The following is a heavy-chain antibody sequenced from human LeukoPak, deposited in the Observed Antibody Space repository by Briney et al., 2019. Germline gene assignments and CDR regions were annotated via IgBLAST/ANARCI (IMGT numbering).Heavy chain of an antibody. CDR3: AKEPTAAVTY. J-gene: IGHJ4*02. V-gene: IGHV3-23*01. CDR1: GFTFSSYA. Sequence: GGSLRLSCAASGFTFSSYAMSWVRQAPGKGLEGGSAISGSGGSTYYADSGKGRFTISRDNSKNTLYLQMNSLRAEDTAVYYCAKEPTAAVTYWGQGTLVTVSS. CDR2: ISGSGGST. D-gene: IGHD6-13*01.